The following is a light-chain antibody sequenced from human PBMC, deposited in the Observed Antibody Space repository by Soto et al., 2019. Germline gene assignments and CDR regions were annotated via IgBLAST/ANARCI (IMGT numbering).Light chain of an antibody. CDR3: QQRSNWPPKDT. V-gene: IGKV3-11*01. J-gene: IGKJ4*01. CDR2: DAS. CDR1: QSVSSY. Sequence: EIVLTQSPATLSLSPGERATLSCRASQSVSSYLAWYQQKPGQAPRLLIYDASNRATGIPARFSGSGSGTDFTLTISSLEPEDVAVYYCQQRSNWPPKDTFGGGTKVEIK.